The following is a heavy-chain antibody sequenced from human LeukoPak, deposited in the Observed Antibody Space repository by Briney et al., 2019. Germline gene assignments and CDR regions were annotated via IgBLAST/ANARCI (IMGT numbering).Heavy chain of an antibody. J-gene: IGHJ5*02. V-gene: IGHV1-18*01. D-gene: IGHD6-19*01. CDR3: ARGQNVLWQWLVRKDIWFDP. CDR2: ISAYNGNT. Sequence: ASVKVSCKASGYTFTSYGISWVRQAPGQGLEWMGWISAYNGNTNYAQKLQGRVTMTRNTSISTAYMELSSLRSEDTAVYYCARGQNVLWQWLVRKDIWFDPWGQGTLVTVSS. CDR1: GYTFTSYG.